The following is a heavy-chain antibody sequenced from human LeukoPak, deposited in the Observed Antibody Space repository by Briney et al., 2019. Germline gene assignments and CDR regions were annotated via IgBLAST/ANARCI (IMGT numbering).Heavy chain of an antibody. CDR2: ISAYNGNT. CDR1: GYTFTSYG. J-gene: IGHJ4*02. V-gene: IGHV1-18*01. Sequence: ASVKVSCKASGYTFTSYGISWVRQAPGQGLEWMGWISAYNGNTNHAQKLQGRVTMTTDTSTSTAYMELRSLRSDDTAAYYCFLRSSGYHTWDDYWGQGTLVTVSS. D-gene: IGHD3-22*01. CDR3: FLRSSGYHTWDDY.